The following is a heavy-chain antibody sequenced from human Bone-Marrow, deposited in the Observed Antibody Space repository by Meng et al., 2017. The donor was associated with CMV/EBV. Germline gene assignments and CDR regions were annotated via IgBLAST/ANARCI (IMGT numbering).Heavy chain of an antibody. D-gene: IGHD6-19*01. CDR3: ARGGEWLEWGDFDY. CDR2: NNPNSGGK. J-gene: IGHJ4*02. CDR1: GTTSPGSK. Sequence: QRGRSGGEGKTPGASGRVSYKASGTTSPGSKRHGVGQPPGQGLGGMEGNNPNSGGKNYAKKFRGRVTMTRDTSISTAYMGRSRRRSDDTAVYYCARGGEWLEWGDFDYWGQGTLVTVSS. V-gene: IGHV1-2*02.